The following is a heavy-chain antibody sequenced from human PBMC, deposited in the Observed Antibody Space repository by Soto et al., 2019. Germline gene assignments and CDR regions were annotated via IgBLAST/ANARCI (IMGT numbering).Heavy chain of an antibody. CDR2: LNPNSANT. J-gene: IGHJ6*03. D-gene: IGHD1-26*01. CDR3: ERVGFTVPAYMDV. Sequence: QVQLVQSGAEVKKPGASVKVSCKASGYSFTSYDVHWVRQAPGQGLEWMGGLNPNSANTEYAQKFQGRVTITRETSTRTNYMEMSSMRSEDTAVYYCERVGFTVPAYMDVWGKGPTVTVYS. V-gene: IGHV1-8*01. CDR1: GYSFTSYD.